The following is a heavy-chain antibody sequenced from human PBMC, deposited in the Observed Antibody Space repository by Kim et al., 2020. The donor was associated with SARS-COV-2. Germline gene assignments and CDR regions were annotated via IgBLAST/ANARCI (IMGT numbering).Heavy chain of an antibody. CDR2: IFYYLINK. J-gene: IGHJ3*02. CDR1: GFTFSSYV. D-gene: IGHD3-22*01. Sequence: SLRLSCAASGFTFSSYVIHFFLHSPFNLLYFFSFIFYYLINKYYTYSFNCLFTISIDNSKNTLYLQMNSLRAEDTAVYYCARDRSSASGLFTPDAFDIWGQVTMVTVSS. CDR3: ARDRSSASGLFTPDAFDI. V-gene: IGHV3-33*01.